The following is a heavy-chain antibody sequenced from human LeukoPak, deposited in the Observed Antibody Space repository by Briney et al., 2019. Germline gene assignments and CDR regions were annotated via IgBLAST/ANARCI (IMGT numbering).Heavy chain of an antibody. CDR2: INPSGGST. CDR1: GFTFTNYN. Sequence: ASVKVSCKASGFTFTNYNLHWVRQAPGQRLEWMGIINPSGGSTNYTQNFQGRVTMTRDTSTSTVYMELSSLRSEDTAVYYCVRVRDGYNDAYDIWGQGTMVTVPS. D-gene: IGHD5-24*01. CDR3: VRVRDGYNDAYDI. V-gene: IGHV1-46*01. J-gene: IGHJ3*02.